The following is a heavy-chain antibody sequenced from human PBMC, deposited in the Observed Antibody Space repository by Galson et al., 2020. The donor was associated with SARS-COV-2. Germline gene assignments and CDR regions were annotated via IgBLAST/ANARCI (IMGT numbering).Heavy chain of an antibody. V-gene: IGHV3-30-3*01. CDR3: AREGPVGDYFDY. D-gene: IGHD4-17*01. J-gene: IGHJ4*02. CDR2: ISYDGSNK. CDR1: GFTFSSYA. Sequence: GGSLRLSCAASGFTFSSYAMHWVRQAPGKGLEWVAVISYDGSNKYYADSVKGRFTISRDNSKNTLYLQMNSLRAEDTAVYYCAREGPVGDYFDYWGQGTLVTVSS.